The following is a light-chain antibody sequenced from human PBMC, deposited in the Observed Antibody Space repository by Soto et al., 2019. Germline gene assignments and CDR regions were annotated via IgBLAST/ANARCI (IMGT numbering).Light chain of an antibody. CDR1: QSIGIW. V-gene: IGKV3-11*01. J-gene: IGKJ5*01. Sequence: TQSPSSVSASEGERFTITCRVSQSIGIWLAWYQQTRGGASRRPIYDASNRATGIPARFSGGGSGTAFSLTIIRLVHAEFAVFYCHEASTWPARTFGHRRLLDI. CDR3: HEASTWPART. CDR2: DAS.